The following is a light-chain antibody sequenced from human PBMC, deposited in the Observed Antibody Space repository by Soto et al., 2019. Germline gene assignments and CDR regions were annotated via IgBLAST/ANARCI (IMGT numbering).Light chain of an antibody. V-gene: IGKV1-5*01. CDR1: QSISSW. CDR3: QQYNSPST. J-gene: IGKJ3*01. CDR2: DAS. Sequence: DIQMTQSPSTLSASVGDRVTITCRASQSISSWLAWYQQKPGKAPKLLIYDASSLESGVPSRFSGSRSGTEFTLTISSLQPDDFATYYCQQYNSPSTFGPGTKVDIK.